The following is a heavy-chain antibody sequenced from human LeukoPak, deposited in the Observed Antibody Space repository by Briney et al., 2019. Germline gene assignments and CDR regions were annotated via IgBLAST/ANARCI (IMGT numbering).Heavy chain of an antibody. CDR2: IKQDGSEK. V-gene: IGHV3-7*01. CDR3: ARDGDYYDSSGYDP. D-gene: IGHD3-22*01. J-gene: IGHJ5*02. Sequence: GGSLRLSRAASGFTFSSYWMSWVRQAPGKGLEWVANIKQDGSEKYYVDSVKGRFTISRDNAKNSLYLQMNSLRAEDTAVYYCARDGDYYDSSGYDPWGQGTLVTVSS. CDR1: GFTFSSYW.